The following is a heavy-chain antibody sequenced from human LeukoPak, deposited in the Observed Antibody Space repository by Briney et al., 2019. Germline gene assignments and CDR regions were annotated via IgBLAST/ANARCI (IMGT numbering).Heavy chain of an antibody. D-gene: IGHD3-10*01. J-gene: IGHJ4*02. CDR2: VSSAGSTK. V-gene: IGHV3-30*18. CDR3: VEETDSGTSHNFDY. CDR1: GFSFSNYG. Sequence: PGRSLRLSCAASGFSFSNYGMHWVRQAPGKGLEWVGIVSSAGSTKYYADSVKGRFTISRDNSKDTVDLQMNSLRPEDTAVYYCVEETDSGTSHNFDYWGQGTLVTVSS.